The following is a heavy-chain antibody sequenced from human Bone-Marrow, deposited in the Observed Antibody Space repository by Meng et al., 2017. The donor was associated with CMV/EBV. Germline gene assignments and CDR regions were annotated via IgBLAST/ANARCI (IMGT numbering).Heavy chain of an antibody. Sequence: SETLSLTCTVSGGSVISGSYYCSWIRQPPGKGLEWIGYIYYSGSTNYNPSLKSRVPISVDTSKNQFSLKLSSVTAADTAVYYCARDGSGSSLAADAFDIWGQGTMVTVSS. D-gene: IGHD1-26*01. CDR2: IYYSGST. CDR1: GGSVISGSYY. V-gene: IGHV4-61*01. J-gene: IGHJ3*02. CDR3: ARDGSGSSLAADAFDI.